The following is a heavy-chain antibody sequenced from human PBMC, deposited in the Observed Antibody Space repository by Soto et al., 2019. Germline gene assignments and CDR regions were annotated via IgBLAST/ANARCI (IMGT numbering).Heavy chain of an antibody. CDR1: GGSISSYY. J-gene: IGHJ4*02. CDR2: IYTSGST. V-gene: IGHV4-4*07. D-gene: IGHD2-21*02. Sequence: QVQLQESGPGLVKPSETLSLTCTVSGGSISSYYWSWIRQPAGKGLEWIGRIYTSGSTNYNPSLKSRVTMSVDTSKNQFSLKLSSVTAADTAVYYCARVPAYCGGDCKMEDYWGQGTLVTVSS. CDR3: ARVPAYCGGDCKMEDY.